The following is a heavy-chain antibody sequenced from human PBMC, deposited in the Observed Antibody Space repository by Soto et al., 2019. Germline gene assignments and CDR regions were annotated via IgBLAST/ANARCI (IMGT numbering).Heavy chain of an antibody. D-gene: IGHD1-26*01. CDR2: IYYSGST. CDR3: ARPSGSYYARVDY. V-gene: IGHV4-39*01. J-gene: IGHJ4*02. CDR1: GGSISSSSYY. Sequence: QLQLQESGPGLVKPSETLSLTCTVSGGSISSSSYYWGWIRQPPGKGLEWIGSIYYSGSTYYNPSLKRRVTISVDTSKNQFSLKLSSVTAADTAVYYCARPSGSYYARVDYWGQGTLVTVSS.